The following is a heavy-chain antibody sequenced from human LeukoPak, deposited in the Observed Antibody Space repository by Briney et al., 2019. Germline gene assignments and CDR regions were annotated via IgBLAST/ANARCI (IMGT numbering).Heavy chain of an antibody. D-gene: IGHD3-10*01. Sequence: PGGSLRLSCAASGSTVSSNYMSWVRQAPGKGLEWVSVIYSGGSTYYADSVKGRFTISRDNSKNTLYLQMNSLRAADTAVYYCARDLNLVRGVIGVDYWGQGTLVTVSS. V-gene: IGHV3-53*01. CDR1: GSTVSSNY. CDR3: ARDLNLVRGVIGVDY. CDR2: IYSGGST. J-gene: IGHJ4*02.